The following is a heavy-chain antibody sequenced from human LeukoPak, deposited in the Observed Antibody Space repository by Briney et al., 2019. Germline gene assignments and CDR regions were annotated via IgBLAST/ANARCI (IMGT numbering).Heavy chain of an antibody. J-gene: IGHJ5*02. CDR1: GGTFSSYA. Sequence: SVKVSCKASGGTFSSYAIGWVRQAPGQGLEWMGGIIPIFGTANYAQKFQGRVTITADESTSTAYMELSSLRSEDTAVYYCASEGMTTVTHTGTQTGSTYFDPWGQGTLVTVSS. D-gene: IGHD4-17*01. V-gene: IGHV1-69*01. CDR3: ASEGMTTVTHTGTQTGSTYFDP. CDR2: IIPIFGTA.